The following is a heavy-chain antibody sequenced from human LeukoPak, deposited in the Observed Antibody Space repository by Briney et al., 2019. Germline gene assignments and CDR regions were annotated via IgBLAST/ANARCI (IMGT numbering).Heavy chain of an antibody. D-gene: IGHD2-8*01. V-gene: IGHV3-30-3*01. Sequence: PGRSLRLSCAASGFTFSSYAMHWVRQAPGKGLEWVAVISYDGSNKYYADSVKGRFTISRDNSKNTLYLQMNSLRAEDTAVYYCARGFADPVCRYYYYYGMDVWGQGTTVTVSS. CDR3: ARGFADPVCRYYYYYGMDV. CDR2: ISYDGSNK. CDR1: GFTFSSYA. J-gene: IGHJ6*02.